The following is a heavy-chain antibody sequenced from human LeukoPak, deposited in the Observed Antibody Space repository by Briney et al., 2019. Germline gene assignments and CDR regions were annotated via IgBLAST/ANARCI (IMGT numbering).Heavy chain of an antibody. J-gene: IGHJ4*02. CDR3: ARGGYYFDY. CDR2: IDYTRST. D-gene: IGHD3-16*01. V-gene: IGHV4-59*01. CDR1: GGSISSYY. Sequence: SETLSLTCTVSGGSISSYYWSWIRQPPGKELEWIGYIDYTRSTNYNPSLKSRLTISIDTSKNQFSLKLSSVTAADMAVYYCARGGYYFDYWGQGTLVTVSS.